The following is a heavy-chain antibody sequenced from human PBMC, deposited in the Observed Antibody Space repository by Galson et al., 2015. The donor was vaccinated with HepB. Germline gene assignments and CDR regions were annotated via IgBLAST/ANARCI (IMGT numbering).Heavy chain of an antibody. CDR1: GFTFSSYG. V-gene: IGHV3-30*02. CDR3: AKDLTWGTGGDYYYYGMDV. D-gene: IGHD3-16*01. J-gene: IGHJ6*02. CDR2: IRYDGSNK. Sequence: SLRLSCAASGFTFSSYGMHWVRQAPGKGLEWVAFIRYDGSNKYYADSVKGRFTISRDNSKNTLYLQMNSLRAEDTAVYYCAKDLTWGTGGDYYYYGMDVWGQGTTVTVSS.